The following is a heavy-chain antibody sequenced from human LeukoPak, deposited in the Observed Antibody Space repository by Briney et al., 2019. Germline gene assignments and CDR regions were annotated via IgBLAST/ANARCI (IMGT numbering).Heavy chain of an antibody. J-gene: IGHJ6*03. Sequence: PSETLSLTCTVSGGSISSSSYYWGWIRQPPGKGLEWIGSIYYSGSTYYNPSLKSRVTISVDTSKNQFSLKLSSVTAADTAVYYCARHSSSRTFYYYYMDVWGKGTTVTVSS. CDR2: IYYSGST. V-gene: IGHV4-39*01. CDR3: ARHSSSRTFYYYYMDV. CDR1: GGSISSSSYY.